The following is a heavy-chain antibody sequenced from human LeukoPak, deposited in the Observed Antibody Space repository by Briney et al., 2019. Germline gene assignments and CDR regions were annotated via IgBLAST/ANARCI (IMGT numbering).Heavy chain of an antibody. CDR1: GFAFETFA. Sequence: GGSLRLFCVASGFAFETFAMHWVRQAPGKGLEWVSLISWTGNSSYYADSAKGRFTVSRDNSRNSLYLQMHSLRIEDTALYYCVKNPTDYNDSYSFHIWGQGTMVTVSS. CDR2: ISWTGNSS. V-gene: IGHV3-43D*03. J-gene: IGHJ3*02. CDR3: VKNPTDYNDSYSFHI. D-gene: IGHD2-21*02.